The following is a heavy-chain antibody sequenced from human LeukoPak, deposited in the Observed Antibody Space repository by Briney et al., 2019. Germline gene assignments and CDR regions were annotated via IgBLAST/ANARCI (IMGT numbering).Heavy chain of an antibody. D-gene: IGHD2-2*02. CDR3: ARHLPDIVVVPAAIGY. V-gene: IGHV4-4*02. Sequence: SETLSLTCAVSGGSISSWNWWSWVRQPPGKGLEWIGEIYHSGSTNYNPSLKSRVTISVDESKNQSSLKLSSVTAADTAVYYCARHLPDIVVVPAAIGYWGQGTLVTVSS. CDR2: IYHSGST. CDR1: GGSISSWNW. J-gene: IGHJ4*02.